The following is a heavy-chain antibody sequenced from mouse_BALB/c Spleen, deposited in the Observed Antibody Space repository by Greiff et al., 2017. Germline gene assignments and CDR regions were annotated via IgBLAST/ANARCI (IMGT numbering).Heavy chain of an antibody. J-gene: IGHJ1*01. CDR3: ARSYYGSSYWYFDV. D-gene: IGHD1-1*01. CDR2: ISYSGST. Sequence: DVKLQESGPSLVKPSQTLSLTCSVTGDSITSGYWNWIRKFPGNKLEYMGYISYSGSTYYNPSLKSRISITRDTSKNQYYLQLNSVTTEDTATYYCARSYYGSSYWYFDVWGAGTTVTVSS. V-gene: IGHV3-8*02. CDR1: GDSITSGY.